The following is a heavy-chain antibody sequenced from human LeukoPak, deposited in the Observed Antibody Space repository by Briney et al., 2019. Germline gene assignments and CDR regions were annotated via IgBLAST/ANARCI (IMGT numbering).Heavy chain of an antibody. CDR3: TTDSPYYDYVWGSYRDPFDY. D-gene: IGHD3-16*02. Sequence: GGSLRLSCAASGFVFSNAWMSWVRQAPGKGLEWVGRIKSKTDGGTTDYAAPVKGRFTISRDDSKNTLYLQMNSLKTEDIAVYYCTTDSPYYDYVWGSYRDPFDYWGQGTLVTVSS. CDR1: GFVFSNAW. CDR2: IKSKTDGGTT. V-gene: IGHV3-15*01. J-gene: IGHJ4*02.